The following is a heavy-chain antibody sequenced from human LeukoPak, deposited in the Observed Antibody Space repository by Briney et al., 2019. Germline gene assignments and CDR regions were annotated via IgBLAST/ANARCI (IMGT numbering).Heavy chain of an antibody. V-gene: IGHV4-30-4*01. J-gene: IGHJ6*02. CDR1: GGSISSGDYY. CDR3: ARHFGSGWLGLTPPFGMDV. CDR2: IYYSGST. D-gene: IGHD6-19*01. Sequence: PSETLSLTCTVSGGSISSGDYYWSWIRQPPGKGLEWIGYIYYSGSTYYNPSLKSRVTISVDTSKNQFSLKLSSVTAADTAVYYCARHFGSGWLGLTPPFGMDVWGQGTTVTVSS.